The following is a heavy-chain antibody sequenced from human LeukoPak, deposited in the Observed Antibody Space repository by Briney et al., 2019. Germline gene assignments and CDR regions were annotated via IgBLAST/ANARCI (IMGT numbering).Heavy chain of an antibody. CDR2: IYPVDSDT. CDR1: GFSFTSSW. J-gene: IGHJ4*02. Sequence: GGSLKISCKGSGFSFTSSWIGWVRQMPGKGLEWMGIIYPVDSDTRYSPSFQGQVTISADKSISTAYLQWSSLKASDTAIYYCARRPATHSFDFWGQGTLVTVSS. V-gene: IGHV5-51*01. CDR3: ARRPATHSFDF. D-gene: IGHD2-15*01.